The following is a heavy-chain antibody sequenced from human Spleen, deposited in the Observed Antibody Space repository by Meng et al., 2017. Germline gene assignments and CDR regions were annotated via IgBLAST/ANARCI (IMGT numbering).Heavy chain of an antibody. CDR3: ARGRSVLFSFFY. J-gene: IGHJ4*02. CDR1: GYTFTSYG. V-gene: IGHV1-18*01. D-gene: IGHD3-16*01. Sequence: ASVKVSCKASGYTFTSYGISWVRQAPGQGLEWMGWISAYNGNTNYAQKFQGRVTITADKSTSTAYMELSSLRSEDTAVYYCARGRSVLFSFFYCGQGTLVTVSS. CDR2: ISAYNGNT.